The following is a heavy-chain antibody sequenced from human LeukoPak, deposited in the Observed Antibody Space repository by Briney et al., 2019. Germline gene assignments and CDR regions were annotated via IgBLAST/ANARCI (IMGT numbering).Heavy chain of an antibody. J-gene: IGHJ4*02. CDR1: GFTFDDYA. V-gene: IGHV3-9*01. CDR2: ISWNSGSI. D-gene: IGHD4-23*01. Sequence: GGSLRLSCAASGFTFDDYAMHWVRQAPGKGLEWVSGISWNSGSIGYADSVKGRFTISRDNAKNSLYLQMNSLRAEDTALYYCARDLSTVGRPGTIDYWGQGTLVTVSS. CDR3: ARDLSTVGRPGTIDY.